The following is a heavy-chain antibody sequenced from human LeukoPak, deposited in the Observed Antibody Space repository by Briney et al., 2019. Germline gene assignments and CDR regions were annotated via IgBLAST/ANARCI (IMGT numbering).Heavy chain of an antibody. V-gene: IGHV3-21*01. CDR3: ARGTEDSLYYYYGMDV. J-gene: IGHJ6*02. CDR1: GFTFSSYS. Sequence: GGSLRLSCAASGFTFSSYSMNWVRQAPGKGLEWVSSISSSSSYIYYADSVKGRFTISRHNAKNSLYLQMNSLRAEDTAVYYCARGTEDSLYYYYGMDVWGQGTTVTVSS. D-gene: IGHD3/OR15-3a*01. CDR2: ISSSSSYI.